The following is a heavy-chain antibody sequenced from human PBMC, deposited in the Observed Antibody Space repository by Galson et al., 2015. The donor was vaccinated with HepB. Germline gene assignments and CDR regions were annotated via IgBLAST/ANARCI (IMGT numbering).Heavy chain of an antibody. CDR3: ARDFATNMEVEADP. CDR2: IIPILGIA. D-gene: IGHD5-12*01. V-gene: IGHV1-69*04. CDR1: GGTFSSYA. Sequence: SVKVSCKASGGTFSSYAISWVRQAPGQGLEWMGRIIPILGIANYAQKFQGRVTITADKSTSTAYMELSSLRSEDTAVYYCARDFATNMEVEADPWGQGTLVTVSS. J-gene: IGHJ5*02.